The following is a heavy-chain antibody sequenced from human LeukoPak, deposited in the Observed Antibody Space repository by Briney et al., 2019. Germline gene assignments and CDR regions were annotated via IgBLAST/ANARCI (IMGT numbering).Heavy chain of an antibody. CDR1: GYTFTSYD. Sequence: ASVKVSCKASGYTFTSYDINWVRQATGQGLEWMGWMNPNSGNTGYAQKFQGRVTMTRNTSISTAYMELSSLRSEDTAVYYCAGRSSSSYYYYYYMDVWGKGTTVTVSS. V-gene: IGHV1-8*01. J-gene: IGHJ6*03. CDR3: AGRSSSSYYYYYYMDV. D-gene: IGHD6-6*01. CDR2: MNPNSGNT.